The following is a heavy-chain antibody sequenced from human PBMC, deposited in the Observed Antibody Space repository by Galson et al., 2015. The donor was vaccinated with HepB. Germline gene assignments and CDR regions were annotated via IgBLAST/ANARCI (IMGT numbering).Heavy chain of an antibody. V-gene: IGHV5-51*01. CDR2: IYPGDSDT. Sequence: QSGAEVKKPGESLKISCKGSGYSFTSHWIGWARQMPGKGLEWMGIIYPGDSDTTYSPSFQGQVTLSADKSISAAYLQWTSLQASDTAMYYCARSTVWGGGAVRLIDYWGQGTLVTVSS. J-gene: IGHJ4*02. CDR1: GYSFTSHW. CDR3: ARSTVWGGGAVRLIDY. D-gene: IGHD2-15*01.